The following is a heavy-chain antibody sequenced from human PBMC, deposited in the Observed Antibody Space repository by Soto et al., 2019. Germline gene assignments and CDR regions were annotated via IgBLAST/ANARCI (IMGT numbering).Heavy chain of an antibody. CDR1: GFTFSSYG. CDR2: ISYDGNNK. V-gene: IGHV3-30*18. J-gene: IGHJ4*02. D-gene: IGHD4-4*01. Sequence: QVQLVESGGGVVQPGRSLRLSCAASGFTFSSYGMHWVRQPPGKGPEWVAVISYDGNNKYYADSVKGRFTISRDNSKNTLDLQMNSVRTEDTAVYYCAKSQMMTPVMIHFDYWGQGALVTVSS. CDR3: AKSQMMTPVMIHFDY.